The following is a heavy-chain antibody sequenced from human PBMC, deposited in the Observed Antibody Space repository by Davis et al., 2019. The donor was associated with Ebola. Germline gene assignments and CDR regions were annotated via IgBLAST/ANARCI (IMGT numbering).Heavy chain of an antibody. CDR3: ARDSVVGFDY. CDR1: GFTFSSYA. D-gene: IGHD1-26*01. Sequence: GGSLRLSCAASGFTFSSYAMSWVRQAPGKGLEWVSYISSSGSTIYYADSVKGRFTISRDNSKNTLYLQMNSLRAEDTAVYYCARDSVVGFDYWGQGTLVTVSS. CDR2: ISSSGSTI. V-gene: IGHV3-48*01. J-gene: IGHJ4*02.